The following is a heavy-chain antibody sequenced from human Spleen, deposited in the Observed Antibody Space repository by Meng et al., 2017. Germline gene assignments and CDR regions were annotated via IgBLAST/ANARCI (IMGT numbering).Heavy chain of an antibody. CDR1: GYPFTSYG. V-gene: IGHV1-18*01. D-gene: IGHD2-2*01. J-gene: IGHJ6*02. Sequence: ASVKVSCKASGYPFTSYGISWVRQAPGQGLEWMGWSSAYNGNTNYAQKLQDRVTMTTDTSTSTAYMELRSLRSDDTAVYYCARDNLVVPAVFIYYYYGMDVWGQGTTVTVSS. CDR3: ARDNLVVPAVFIYYYYGMDV. CDR2: SSAYNGNT.